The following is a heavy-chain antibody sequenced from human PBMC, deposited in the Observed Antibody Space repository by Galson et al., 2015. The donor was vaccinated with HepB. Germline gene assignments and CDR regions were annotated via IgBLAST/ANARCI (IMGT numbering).Heavy chain of an antibody. D-gene: IGHD2-15*01. CDR3: ARDPLGYCSGGSCYSGSFPDY. Sequence: SLRLSCAASGFTFSSYEMNWVRQAPGKGLEWVSYISSSGSTIYYADSVKGRFTISRDNAKNSLYLQMNSLRAEDTAVYYCARDPLGYCSGGSCYSGSFPDYWGQGTLVTVSS. J-gene: IGHJ4*02. V-gene: IGHV3-48*03. CDR1: GFTFSSYE. CDR2: ISSSGSTI.